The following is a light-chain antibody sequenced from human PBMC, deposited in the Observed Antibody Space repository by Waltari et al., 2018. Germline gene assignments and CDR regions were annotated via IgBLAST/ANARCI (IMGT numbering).Light chain of an antibody. CDR3: QMYVRLPVT. CDR1: KSVGRS. V-gene: IGKV3-20*01. Sequence: ETVLTQSPGTLSLSPGEGATLSCRASKSVGRSLVWYQKTPGRAPRLVIYGASIMSTCMPDRFTGSGSGTDFSLTISRLEPEDSAVYYCQMYVRLPVTFGQGTKVEI. CDR2: GAS. J-gene: IGKJ1*01.